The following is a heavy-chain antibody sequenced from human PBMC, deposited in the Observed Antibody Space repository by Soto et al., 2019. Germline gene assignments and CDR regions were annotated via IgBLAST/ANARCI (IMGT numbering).Heavy chain of an antibody. D-gene: IGHD2-15*01. J-gene: IGHJ3*02. CDR2: IKQDGSEK. V-gene: IGHV3-7*01. CDR3: ARDGGYCSGGSCYSVFDI. Sequence: GGSLRLSCAASGFTFSSYWMSWVRQAPGKGLEWVANIKQDGSEKYYVDSVKGRFTISRDNAKNSLYLQMNSLRAEDTAVYYCARDGGYCSGGSCYSVFDIWGRGTMVTVSS. CDR1: GFTFSSYW.